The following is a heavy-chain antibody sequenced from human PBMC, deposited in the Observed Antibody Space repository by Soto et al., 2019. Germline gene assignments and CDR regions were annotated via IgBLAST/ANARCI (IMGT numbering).Heavy chain of an antibody. Sequence: SETLSLTCAVYGGSFSGYYWSWIRQPPGKGLEWIGEINHSGSTNYNPSLKSRVTISVDTSKNQFSLKLSSVTAADTAVYYCAREKGRYCSGGSCYTNSSYYYYGMDVWGQGTTVTVSS. D-gene: IGHD2-15*01. CDR1: GGSFSGYY. V-gene: IGHV4-34*09. J-gene: IGHJ6*02. CDR3: AREKGRYCSGGSCYTNSSYYYYGMDV. CDR2: INHSGST.